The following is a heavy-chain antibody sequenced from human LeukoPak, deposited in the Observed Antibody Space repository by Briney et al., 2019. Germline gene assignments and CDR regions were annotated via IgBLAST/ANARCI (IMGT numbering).Heavy chain of an antibody. D-gene: IGHD6-13*01. CDR1: GFTFSSYG. J-gene: IGHJ4*02. V-gene: IGHV3-21*01. Sequence: GGSLRLSCAASGFTFSSYGMHWVRQAPGKGLEWVSSISSSSSYIYYADSVKGRFTISRDNAKNSLYLQMNSLRAEDTAVYYCARDIAAAGTSDYWGQGTLVTVSS. CDR2: ISSSSSYI. CDR3: ARDIAAAGTSDY.